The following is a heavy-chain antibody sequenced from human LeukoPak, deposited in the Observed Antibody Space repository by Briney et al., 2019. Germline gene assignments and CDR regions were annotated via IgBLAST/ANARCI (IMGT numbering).Heavy chain of an antibody. Sequence: GGSLRLSCAASGFTFNNYWMTWVRQAPGKGLEWVADIKQDGSEKYYVDSVKGRFTISRDNAKNSLYLQMNSLRGEDTALYYCARDGGYSTNFDYWGQGTLVTVSS. CDR1: GFTFNNYW. V-gene: IGHV3-7*01. D-gene: IGHD6-13*01. CDR3: ARDGGYSTNFDY. CDR2: IKQDGSEK. J-gene: IGHJ4*02.